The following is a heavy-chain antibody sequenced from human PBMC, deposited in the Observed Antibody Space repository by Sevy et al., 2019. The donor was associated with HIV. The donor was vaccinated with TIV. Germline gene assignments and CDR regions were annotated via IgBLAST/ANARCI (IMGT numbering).Heavy chain of an antibody. CDR1: GFTFSSYS. J-gene: IGHJ4*02. Sequence: GGSLRLSCAASGFTFSSYSMNWVRQAPGKGLEWVSSISSSSSHIYYADSVKGRFTISRDNAKNSLYLQMNSLRAEDTAVYYCARSLELRGFDYWGQGTLVTVSS. D-gene: IGHD1-7*01. CDR2: ISSSSSHI. CDR3: ARSLELRGFDY. V-gene: IGHV3-21*01.